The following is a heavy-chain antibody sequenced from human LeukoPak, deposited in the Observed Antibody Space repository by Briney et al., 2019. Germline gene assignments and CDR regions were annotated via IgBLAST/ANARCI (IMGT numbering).Heavy chain of an antibody. CDR1: GFTFSSYS. V-gene: IGHV3-48*01. Sequence: GGSLRLSCAASGFTFSSYSMHWVRQAPGKGLEWVSYISCSSSNIYYADSVKGRFTISRDNAKNSLYLQMNSLRAEDTAVYYCARDARSYGGDAFDIWGQGTMVTVSS. CDR2: ISCSSSNI. J-gene: IGHJ3*02. D-gene: IGHD1-26*01. CDR3: ARDARSYGGDAFDI.